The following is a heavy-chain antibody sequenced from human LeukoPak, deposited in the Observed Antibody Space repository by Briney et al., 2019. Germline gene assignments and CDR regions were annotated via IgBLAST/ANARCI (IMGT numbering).Heavy chain of an antibody. CDR3: AKLLKWLQYGMDV. CDR1: GFTFSSYA. V-gene: IGHV3-23*01. CDR2: ISGSGGST. Sequence: GGSLRLSCAASGFTFSSYAMSWVRQAPGKGLEWVSAISGSGGSTYYADSVKGRFTISRDNSKNTLYLQMNSLRAADTAVYYCAKLLKWLQYGMDVWGQGTTVTVSS. D-gene: IGHD3-3*01. J-gene: IGHJ6*02.